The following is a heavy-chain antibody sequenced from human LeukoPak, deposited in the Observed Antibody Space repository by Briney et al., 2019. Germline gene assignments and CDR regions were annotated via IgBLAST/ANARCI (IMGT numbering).Heavy chain of an antibody. V-gene: IGHV3-23*01. CDR2: ITGSGGNT. D-gene: IGHD1-1*01. Sequence: PGGSLRLSCAASGFTFSAFALTWIRQAPGKGLEWVSTITGSGGNTYSADSVKGRFIISRDNSKNTLYLQMSSLRAEDTAVYHCARNPGSDYWGQGTLVTVSS. CDR3: ARNPGSDY. J-gene: IGHJ4*02. CDR1: GFTFSAFA.